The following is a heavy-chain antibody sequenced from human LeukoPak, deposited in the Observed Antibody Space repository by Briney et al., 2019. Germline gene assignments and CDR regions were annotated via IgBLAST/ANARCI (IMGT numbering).Heavy chain of an antibody. V-gene: IGHV4-59*08. D-gene: IGHD6-19*01. CDR3: ARLDIAVVGKGDWFDP. CDR1: GGSISSYY. Sequence: SETLSLTCTVSGGSISSYYWSWIRQPPGKGLEWIGYIYYSGSTNYNPSLKSRVTISVDTSKNQFSLKLSSVTAADTAVYYCARLDIAVVGKGDWFDPWGQGTLVTVSS. J-gene: IGHJ5*02. CDR2: IYYSGST.